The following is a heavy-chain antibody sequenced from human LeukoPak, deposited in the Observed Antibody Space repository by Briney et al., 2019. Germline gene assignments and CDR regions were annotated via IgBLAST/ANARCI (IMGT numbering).Heavy chain of an antibody. Sequence: GGSLRLSCAASGFTFSSYATSWVRQAPGKGLEWVSAISGSGGSTYYADSVKGRFTISRDNSKNTLYLQMNSLRAEDTAVYYCAKSLTISNYYYGMDVWGQGTTVTVSS. D-gene: IGHD3-3*01. CDR1: GFTFSSYA. CDR3: AKSLTISNYYYGMDV. CDR2: ISGSGGST. J-gene: IGHJ6*02. V-gene: IGHV3-23*01.